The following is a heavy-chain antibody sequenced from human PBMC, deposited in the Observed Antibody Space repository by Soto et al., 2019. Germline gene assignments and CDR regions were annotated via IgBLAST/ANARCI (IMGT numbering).Heavy chain of an antibody. CDR2: INGGNGNT. J-gene: IGHJ4*02. V-gene: IGHV1-3*01. D-gene: IGHD1-20*01. CDR3: AKEDGNWNNPWFEY. CDR1: GYSFTYYA. Sequence: QVHLVQSGAEVKKPGASVKVSCKASGYSFTYYAINWVRQAPGQSLEWLGWINGGNGNTKYSQKFQGRVTITRDTSASMTYMELNSLRSEDTAVYFCAKEDGNWNNPWFEYWGQGTLVTVSS.